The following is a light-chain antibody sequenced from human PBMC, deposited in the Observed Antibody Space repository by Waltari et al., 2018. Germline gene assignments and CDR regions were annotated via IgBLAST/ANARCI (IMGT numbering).Light chain of an antibody. CDR2: DAS. CDR3: QQFEKLPLT. Sequence: DIQMTQSPSSLSASVGDRVTITCHASEDIRNFLNWYQLRPGQALKLLIYDASNLRGGVPSRFSASGSGTVFSFTITNLQPEDFATYYCQQFEKLPLTFGGGTKVENK. CDR1: EDIRNF. V-gene: IGKV1-33*01. J-gene: IGKJ4*01.